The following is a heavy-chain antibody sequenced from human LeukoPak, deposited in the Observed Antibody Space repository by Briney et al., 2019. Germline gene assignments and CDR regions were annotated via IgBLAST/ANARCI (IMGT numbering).Heavy chain of an antibody. J-gene: IGHJ4*02. V-gene: IGHV1-69*13. Sequence: EASVKVSCKASGYNFISYGISWVRQAPGQGLEWMGGIIPIFGTANYAQKFQGRVTITADESTSTAYMELSSLRSEDTAVYYCARDPVLGYFDYWGQGTLVTVSS. CDR2: IIPIFGTA. CDR1: GYNFISYG. D-gene: IGHD7-27*01. CDR3: ARDPVLGYFDY.